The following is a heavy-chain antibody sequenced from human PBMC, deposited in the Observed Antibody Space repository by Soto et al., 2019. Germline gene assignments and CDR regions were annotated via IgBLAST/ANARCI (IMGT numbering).Heavy chain of an antibody. J-gene: IGHJ3*01. V-gene: IGHV1-69*08. CDR1: GGTFSTYI. D-gene: IGHD3-3*01. Sequence: QVQLVQSGAEVRKPGSSVKVSCKAPGGTFSTYIISWVRQAPGQGLEWMGRIIPIPDITNYAQKFQGRVTVTADRTTSTAYMEVARLKSEDTGVYYCARDRITTRGDAFDLWGQGTMVTVSS. CDR2: IIPIPDIT. CDR3: ARDRITTRGDAFDL.